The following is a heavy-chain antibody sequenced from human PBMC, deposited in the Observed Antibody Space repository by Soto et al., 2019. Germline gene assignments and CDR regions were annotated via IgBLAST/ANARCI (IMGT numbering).Heavy chain of an antibody. V-gene: IGHV3-48*02. CDR2: ISSSSSTI. Sequence: PGGSLRLSCAASGFTFSSYSMNWVRQAPGKGLEWVSYISSSSSTIYYTDSVKGRFTISRDNAKNSLYLQMNSLRDEDTAVYYCTRGPRPSSSGTGAYWGPGTQVTISS. J-gene: IGHJ4*02. CDR1: GFTFSSYS. D-gene: IGHD1-26*01. CDR3: TRGPRPSSSGTGAY.